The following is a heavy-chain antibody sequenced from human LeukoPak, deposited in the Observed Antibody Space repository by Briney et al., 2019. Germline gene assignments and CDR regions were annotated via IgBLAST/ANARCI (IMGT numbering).Heavy chain of an antibody. V-gene: IGHV1-2*02. CDR2: INPNSGGT. CDR1: GYTFTGYY. J-gene: IGHJ4*02. CDR3: ARGAAYQLLLGY. D-gene: IGHD2-2*01. Sequence: ASVKVSCKASGYTFTGYYMHWVRQAPGQGLEWMGWINPNSGGTNYAQKLQGRVTTTRDTSISTAYMELSRLRSDDTAVYYCARGAAYQLLLGYWGQGTLVTVSS.